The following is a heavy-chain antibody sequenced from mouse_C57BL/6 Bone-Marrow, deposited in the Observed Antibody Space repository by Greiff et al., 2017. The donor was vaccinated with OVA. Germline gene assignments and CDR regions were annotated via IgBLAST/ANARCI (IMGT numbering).Heavy chain of an antibody. V-gene: IGHV1-9*01. CDR1: GYTFTGYW. CDR2: FLPGSGST. Sequence: QVQLQQSGAELMKPGASVKLPCKATGYTFTGYWIEWVKQRPGHGLEWIGEFLPGSGSTNYNEKFKGKATFTADTSSNTAYMQLSSLTTEDSAIYYCARFPYYYGSTYYFDYWGQGTTLTVSS. CDR3: ARFPYYYGSTYYFDY. J-gene: IGHJ2*01. D-gene: IGHD1-1*01.